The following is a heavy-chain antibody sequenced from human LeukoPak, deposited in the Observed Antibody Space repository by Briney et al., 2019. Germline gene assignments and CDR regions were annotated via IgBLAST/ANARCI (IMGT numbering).Heavy chain of an antibody. CDR1: GFTFSSYW. CDR2: INNDESHT. V-gene: IGHV3-74*01. J-gene: IGHJ3*02. D-gene: IGHD3-22*01. Sequence: GRSLRLSCAASGFTFSSYWMHWVRQAPGKGLVWVSRINNDESHTTYADSVKGRFAISRDNAKSTLYLQMNSLRVEDTAVYYCARAQDYDSSGYVDAFDMWGKGTMVTVSS. CDR3: ARAQDYDSSGYVDAFDM.